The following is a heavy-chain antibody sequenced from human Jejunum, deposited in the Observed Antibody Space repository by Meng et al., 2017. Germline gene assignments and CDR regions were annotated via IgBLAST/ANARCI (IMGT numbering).Heavy chain of an antibody. CDR1: GYRFTSDW. V-gene: IGHV5-51*01. CDR2: IYSADSDT. J-gene: IGHJ4*02. D-gene: IGHD5-18*01. CDR3: ARGYNYHFYYFEY. Sequence: GESLKISCKGSGYRFTSDWIGWVRQMPGKGLEWMGIIYSADSDTKYSPSFQGQVTISADKSINTAYLQLSSLKASDTAMHFCARGYNYHFYYFEYWGQGTPVTVSS.